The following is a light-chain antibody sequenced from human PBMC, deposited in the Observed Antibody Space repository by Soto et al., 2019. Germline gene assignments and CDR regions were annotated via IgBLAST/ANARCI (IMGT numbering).Light chain of an antibody. CDR1: SSDVGGYHY. CDR3: SSYAGSTNYVG. Sequence: QSALTQPPSASGSPGQSVTISCTGTSSDVGGYHYVSWYQQHPGKAPKLMIYEVSARPSGVPDRFSGSKSGNTASLTVSGLQAEDEADYYCSSYAGSTNYVGFGGGTKLTVL. V-gene: IGLV2-8*01. CDR2: EVS. J-gene: IGLJ2*01.